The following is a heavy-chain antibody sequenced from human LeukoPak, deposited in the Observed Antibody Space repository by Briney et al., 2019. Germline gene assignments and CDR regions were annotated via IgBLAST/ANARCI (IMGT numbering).Heavy chain of an antibody. CDR2: INGPGSSV. V-gene: IGHV3-48*03. Sequence: GVSLRLSCASSGFTFSSYEMHWVRQAPGKGLEWLSYINGPGSSVRYADPAAGRFTVSRDNAKNFLYLQMSSLRVDDTAVYYCARDVGWFGQFSFDSWGQGTLVAVSS. J-gene: IGHJ4*02. CDR1: GFTFSSYE. CDR3: ARDVGWFGQFSFDS. D-gene: IGHD3-10*01.